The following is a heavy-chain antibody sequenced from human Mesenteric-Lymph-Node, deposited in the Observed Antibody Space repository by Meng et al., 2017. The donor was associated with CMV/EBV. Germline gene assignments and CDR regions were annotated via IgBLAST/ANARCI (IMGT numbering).Heavy chain of an antibody. CDR2: MSESGNSI. V-gene: IGHV3-48*01. Sequence: GGSLRLSCAASGFTFSSYSMNWVRQAPGKGLEWISYMSESGNSIFYTDSVKGRFTISRDKAKNSLFLQMNSLTVEDTGVYYCAKESGIAASGIVDWGQGTQVTVSS. J-gene: IGHJ4*02. CDR3: AKESGIAASGIVD. CDR1: GFTFSSYS. D-gene: IGHD6-13*01.